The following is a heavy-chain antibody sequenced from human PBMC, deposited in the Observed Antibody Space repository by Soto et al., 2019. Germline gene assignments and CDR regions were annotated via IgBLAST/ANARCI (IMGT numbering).Heavy chain of an antibody. CDR1: GIPSSSYS. CDR3: ARDRTAVAVPYYFDY. D-gene: IGHD6-19*01. Sequence: GGSLRLSCAASGIPSSSYSMNWVRQAPGKGLEWVSYISSSSSTIYYADSVKGRFTISRDNAKNSLYLQMNSLRAEDTAVYYCARDRTAVAVPYYFDYWGQGTLVTVSS. J-gene: IGHJ4*02. CDR2: ISSSSSTI. V-gene: IGHV3-48*01.